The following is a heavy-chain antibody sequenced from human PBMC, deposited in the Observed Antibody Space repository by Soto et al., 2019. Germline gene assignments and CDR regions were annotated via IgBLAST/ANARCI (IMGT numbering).Heavy chain of an antibody. J-gene: IGHJ5*02. D-gene: IGHD5-12*01. CDR2: ISYDGSNK. V-gene: IGHV3-30-3*01. CDR3: ARDKKWLRFGWFDP. CDR1: GFTFSSYA. Sequence: GGSLRLSCAASGFTFSSYAMHWVRQAPGKGLEWVAVISYDGSNKYYADSVKGRFTISRDNSKNTLYLQMNSLRAEDTAVYYCARDKKWLRFGWFDPWGQGTLVTVSS.